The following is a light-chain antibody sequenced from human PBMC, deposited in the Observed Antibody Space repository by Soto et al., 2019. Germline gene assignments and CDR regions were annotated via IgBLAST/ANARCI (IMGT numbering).Light chain of an antibody. J-gene: IGKJ1*01. CDR3: LQVYSFPRT. CDR2: AAS. CDR1: QGISNS. Sequence: DIQMTQSPSSLSASVGDRVTITCRASQGISNSLAWYQQKPGKVPKLLIYAASTLQSGVPSRFSGSGSGTEFILSINNLQPEDFASYFCLQVYSFPRTFGLGTKVDIK. V-gene: IGKV1-27*01.